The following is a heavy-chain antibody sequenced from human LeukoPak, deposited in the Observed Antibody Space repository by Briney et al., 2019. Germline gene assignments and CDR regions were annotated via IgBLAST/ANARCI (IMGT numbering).Heavy chain of an antibody. V-gene: IGHV3-23*01. J-gene: IGHJ4*02. CDR3: AKGGSSGWYGFDY. Sequence: SGGSLRLSCAASGFTVSSNYMSWVRQAPGKGLEWASTISGSGGSTYYADSVKGRFTISRDNSKNTLSLQMNSLRAEDTAVYYCAKGGSSGWYGFDYWGQGTLVTVSS. D-gene: IGHD6-19*01. CDR2: ISGSGGST. CDR1: GFTVSSNY.